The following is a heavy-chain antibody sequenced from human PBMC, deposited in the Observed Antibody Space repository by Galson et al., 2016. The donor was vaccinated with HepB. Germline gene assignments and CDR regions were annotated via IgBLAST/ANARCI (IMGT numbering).Heavy chain of an antibody. J-gene: IGHJ4*02. CDR3: ARAYGDYAYTDH. CDR2: ISASHRFI. Sequence: SLRLSCAASGFTFTDYTMNWFRLAPGQRLQWVSSISASHRFIHYVDSVKGRFAISRDNAKNSLYLQMNSLRAEDTAVYYCARAYGDYAYTDHWGQGTLVTVSS. V-gene: IGHV3-21*01. D-gene: IGHD4-17*01. CDR1: GFTFTDYT.